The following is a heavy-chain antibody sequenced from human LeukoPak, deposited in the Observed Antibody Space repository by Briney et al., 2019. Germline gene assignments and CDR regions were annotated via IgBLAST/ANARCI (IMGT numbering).Heavy chain of an antibody. Sequence: QPGGSLRLSWAASGFTFSSYEVNWVRQARGKWLEWVSYISSSGSTIYYADSVKGRFTISRDNAKNSLYLQMNSLRAEDTAVYYCAMCSGWTSAFHYRGQGTLVTVSS. D-gene: IGHD6-19*01. V-gene: IGHV3-48*03. CDR1: GFTFSSYE. J-gene: IGHJ4*02. CDR2: ISSSGSTI. CDR3: AMCSGWTSAFHY.